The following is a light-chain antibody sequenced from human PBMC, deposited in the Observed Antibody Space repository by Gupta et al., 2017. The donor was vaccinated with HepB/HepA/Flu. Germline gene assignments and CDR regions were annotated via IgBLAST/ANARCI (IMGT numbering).Light chain of an antibody. J-gene: IGKJ5*01. Sequence: ALTQSSGTLSLSPGERAPPSCRVSQSFSSSYLAWYQQKPGQAPRLLIYGASSRATGIPDRFSGSGSGTDFTLTISRLEPEDFAMYYCQQYDSSPITFGQGTRLEIK. CDR2: GAS. CDR3: QQYDSSPIT. CDR1: QSFSSSY. V-gene: IGKV3-20*01.